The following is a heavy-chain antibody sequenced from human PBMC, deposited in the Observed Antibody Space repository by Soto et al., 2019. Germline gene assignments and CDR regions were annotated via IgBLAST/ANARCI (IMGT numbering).Heavy chain of an antibody. CDR3: ARVVTVVKSFHYWYFDL. CDR1: GGTFSSYA. Sequence: QVQLVQSGAEGKKPGSSVKVSCKASGGTFSSYAISWVRQAPGQGLEWMGGIIPIFGTATYAQKFQGRVTITADESTSTAYMELSSLRSEDTAVYYCARVVTVVKSFHYWYFDLWGRGTLVTVSS. CDR2: IIPIFGTA. V-gene: IGHV1-69*12. J-gene: IGHJ2*01. D-gene: IGHD2-15*01.